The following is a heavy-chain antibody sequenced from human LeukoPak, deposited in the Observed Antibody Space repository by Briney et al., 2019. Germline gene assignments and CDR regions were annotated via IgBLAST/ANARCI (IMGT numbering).Heavy chain of an antibody. D-gene: IGHD1-26*01. CDR1: GFTFSDYY. V-gene: IGHV3-11*01. CDR2: TSSSGSTI. Sequence: GGSLRLSCAASGFTFSDYYMSWIRQAPGKGLEWVSYTSSSGSTIYYADSVKGRFTISRDNAKNSLYLQMNSLRAEDTAVYYCARGRVGATSNWFDPWGQGTLVTVSS. J-gene: IGHJ5*02. CDR3: ARGRVGATSNWFDP.